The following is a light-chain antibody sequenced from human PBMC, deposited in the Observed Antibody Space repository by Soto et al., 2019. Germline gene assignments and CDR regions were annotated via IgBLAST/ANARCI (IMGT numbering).Light chain of an antibody. CDR1: QSVSSN. CDR3: QQYNNWPPYT. J-gene: IGKJ2*01. V-gene: IGKV3-15*01. CDR2: GAS. Sequence: EIVMTQSPATLSVSPGERATLSCRASQSVSSNLAWYQQKPGQAPRLLSYGASTRATGIPARFSGSESGTEYTLNISSLQSEDFAVYYCQQYNNWPPYTFGQGTKLEIK.